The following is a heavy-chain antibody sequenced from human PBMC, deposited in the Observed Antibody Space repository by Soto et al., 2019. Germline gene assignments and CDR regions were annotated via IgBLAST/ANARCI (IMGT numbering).Heavy chain of an antibody. CDR1: GGSSGRGDSY. J-gene: IGHJ5*02. CDR2: IYYSGST. CDR3: ARDQQTYHASGSPTTNWFDP. D-gene: IGHD3-10*01. V-gene: IGHV4-30-4*01. Sequence: TVSLTCTVCGGSSGRGDSYWGWIRQPAARGLEGMGYIYYSGSTYYNPSLKSRVTISVDTSKNQFSLKLSSVTAADTAVYYCARDQQTYHASGSPTTNWFDPWRQGTLVTVSS.